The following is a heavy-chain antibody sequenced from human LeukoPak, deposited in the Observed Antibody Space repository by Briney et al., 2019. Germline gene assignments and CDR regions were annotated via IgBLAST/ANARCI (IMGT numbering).Heavy chain of an antibody. J-gene: IGHJ4*02. Sequence: SETLSLTCTVSGGSISSSSYYWGWIRQPPGKGLEWIGSIYYSGSTYYNPSLKSRVTISVDTSQNQFSLKLSSVTAADTAVYYCARHGRRSGYNWDRYYFGYWGQGTLVTVSS. V-gene: IGHV4-39*01. CDR2: IYYSGST. CDR3: ARHGRRSGYNWDRYYFGY. CDR1: GGSISSSSYY. D-gene: IGHD5-24*01.